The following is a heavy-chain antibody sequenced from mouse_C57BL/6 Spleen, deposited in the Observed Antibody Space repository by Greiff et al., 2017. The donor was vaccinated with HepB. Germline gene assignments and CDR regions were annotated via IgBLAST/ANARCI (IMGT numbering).Heavy chain of an antibody. CDR3: ARRELLAY. D-gene: IGHD4-1*01. Sequence: EVKLMESGGGLVKPGGSLKLSCAASGFTFSDYGMHWVRQAPENGLEWVAYISSGSSTIYYADTVKGRFTISRDNAKNTLFLQMTSLRSEDTAMYYCARRELLAYWGQGTLVTVSA. V-gene: IGHV5-17*01. CDR1: GFTFSDYG. CDR2: ISSGSSTI. J-gene: IGHJ3*01.